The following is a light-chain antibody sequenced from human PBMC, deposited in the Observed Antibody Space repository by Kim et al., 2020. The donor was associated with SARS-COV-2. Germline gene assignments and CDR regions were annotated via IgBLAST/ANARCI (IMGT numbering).Light chain of an antibody. CDR2: GAS. CDR3: QQDYNIT. J-gene: IGKJ3*01. Sequence: PGERVTLSCRASQSISSSYLTWYQQKPGQAPRLLIYGASTRATGIPARFSRSGSGTDFTLTISSLQPEDFAVYYCQQDYNITFGSGTKVDIK. V-gene: IGKV3D-7*01. CDR1: QSISSSY.